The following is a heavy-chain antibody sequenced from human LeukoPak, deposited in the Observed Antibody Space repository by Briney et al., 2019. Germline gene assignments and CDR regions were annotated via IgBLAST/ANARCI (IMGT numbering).Heavy chain of an antibody. J-gene: IGHJ6*03. CDR2: ISDSGGGA. CDR1: GFTFSSYA. V-gene: IGHV3-23*01. Sequence: GGSLRLSCAASGFTFSSYAMSWVRQAPGKGLEWVSGISDSGGGAYSADSVKGRFTISRDNSKNTLYLQMNSLGAEDTAVYYCARGLYYSYYYMDVWGKGTTVTVSS. CDR3: ARGLYYSYYYMDV.